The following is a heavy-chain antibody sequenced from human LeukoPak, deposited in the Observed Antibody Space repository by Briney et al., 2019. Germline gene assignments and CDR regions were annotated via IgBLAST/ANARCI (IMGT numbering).Heavy chain of an antibody. CDR3: AKDSLLCSSTSCYAWYFDL. D-gene: IGHD2-2*01. V-gene: IGHV3-23*01. CDR1: GFTFSSHA. Sequence: GGSLRLSCAASGFTFSSHAMSWVRQAPGKGLEWVSAISGSGGSTYYADSVKGRFTISRDNSKNTLYLQMNSLRAEDTAVYYCAKDSLLCSSTSCYAWYFDLWGRGTLVTVSS. J-gene: IGHJ2*01. CDR2: ISGSGGST.